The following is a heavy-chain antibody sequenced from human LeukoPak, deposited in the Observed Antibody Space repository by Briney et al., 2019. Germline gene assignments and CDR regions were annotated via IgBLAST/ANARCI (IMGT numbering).Heavy chain of an antibody. CDR1: GFIFSGYS. Sequence: GGSLRLSCAASGFIFSGYSMNWVRQAPGKGLEWVSSISSSSSYIYYADSVKGRFTISRDNAKNSLYLQMNSLRAEDTAVYYCATPTWDTAMIASWGQGTLVTVSS. D-gene: IGHD5-18*01. CDR2: ISSSSSYI. J-gene: IGHJ5*02. CDR3: ATPTWDTAMIAS. V-gene: IGHV3-21*01.